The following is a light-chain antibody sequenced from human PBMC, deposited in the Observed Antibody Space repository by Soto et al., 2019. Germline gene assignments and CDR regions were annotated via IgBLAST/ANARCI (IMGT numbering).Light chain of an antibody. CDR2: LGS. CDR1: QSLLHSNGYNY. V-gene: IGKV2-28*01. J-gene: IGKJ1*01. Sequence: DIVTTQSPLSLPVTPGELSSISCRSSQSLLHSNGYNYLDWYLQNPGQSPQLLIYLGSNRASGVRDMFIGSGAGTDFTLKISRVEAAYVRVYYCMQALQTLTFGHGNKVEIK. CDR3: MQALQTLT.